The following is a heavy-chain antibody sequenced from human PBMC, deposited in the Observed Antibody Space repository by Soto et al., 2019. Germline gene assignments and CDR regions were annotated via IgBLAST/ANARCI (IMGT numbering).Heavy chain of an antibody. CDR3: ARVFMVRGVITTPHHYYYYYGMDV. CDR1: GYTFTNSG. Sequence: ASVKVSCKASGYTFTNSGISWVRQAPGQGLEWMGWISTDNGNTNYAQHHQGRVSMTTDTSTSTAYMELRSLRSDDMAVYYCARVFMVRGVITTPHHYYYYYGMDVWGQGTTVTVSS. D-gene: IGHD3-10*01. V-gene: IGHV1-18*03. CDR2: ISTDNGNT. J-gene: IGHJ6*02.